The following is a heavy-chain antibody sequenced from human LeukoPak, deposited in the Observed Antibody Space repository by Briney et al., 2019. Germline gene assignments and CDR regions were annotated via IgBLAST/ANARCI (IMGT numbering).Heavy chain of an antibody. D-gene: IGHD3-22*01. J-gene: IGHJ4*02. CDR1: GGSISSSSYY. CDR3: ARHLQQTYYYDSSGYYYDY. V-gene: IGHV4-39*01. Sequence: SETLSLTCTVSGGSISSSSYYWGWIRQPPGKGLERIGSIYYSGSTYYNPSLKSRVTISVDTSKNQFSLKLSSVTAADTAVYYCARHLQQTYYYDSSGYYYDYWGQGTLVTVSS. CDR2: IYYSGST.